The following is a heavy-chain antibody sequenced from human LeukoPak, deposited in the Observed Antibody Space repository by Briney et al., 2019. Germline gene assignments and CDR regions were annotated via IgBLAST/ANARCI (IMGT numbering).Heavy chain of an antibody. CDR1: GGSFSGYY. Sequence: SETLSLTCAVYGGSFSGYYWSWIRQPPGKGLEWIGEINHSGSTNYNPSLKSRVTISVDTSKNQFSLKLSSVTAADTAVCCCARRYYGSGSYNYWGQGTLVTVSS. CDR2: INHSGST. CDR3: ARRYYGSGSYNY. J-gene: IGHJ4*02. V-gene: IGHV4-34*01. D-gene: IGHD3-10*01.